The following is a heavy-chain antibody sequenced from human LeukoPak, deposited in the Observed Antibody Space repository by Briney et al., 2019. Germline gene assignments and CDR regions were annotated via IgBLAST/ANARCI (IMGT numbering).Heavy chain of an antibody. CDR3: ARSGAAWGGYPPHASDI. J-gene: IGHJ3*02. Sequence: TETLPLTCTVAGDSISSYYWTWIRQPPAKGLEWIGYVYNSGSSDNRPSLKSRVTMSVYTSKNQFSLRLNSVTAADTAVYYCARSGAAWGGYPPHASDIWGQGTMVTVSS. D-gene: IGHD3-3*01. CDR2: VYNSGSS. V-gene: IGHV4-59*01. CDR1: GDSISSYY.